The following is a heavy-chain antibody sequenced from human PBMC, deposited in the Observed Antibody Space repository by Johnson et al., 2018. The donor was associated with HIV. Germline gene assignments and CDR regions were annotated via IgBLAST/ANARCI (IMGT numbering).Heavy chain of an antibody. CDR2: IYSGGST. Sequence: VQLVESGGDLVQPGGSLKLSCAASGFTFSGSAIHWVRQTPGKGLEWVSVIYSGGSTYYADSVKGRFTISRDNSKNTLYLQMNSLRAEDTAVYYCARDGSQLADAFDIWGQGTLVTVSS. CDR1: GFTFSGSA. V-gene: IGHV3-53*01. D-gene: IGHD6-6*01. J-gene: IGHJ3*02. CDR3: ARDGSQLADAFDI.